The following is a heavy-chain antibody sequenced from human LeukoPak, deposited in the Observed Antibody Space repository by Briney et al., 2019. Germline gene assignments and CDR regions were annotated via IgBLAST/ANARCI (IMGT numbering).Heavy chain of an antibody. CDR1: GFTFSDHY. D-gene: IGHD1-26*01. CDR3: TRGGSGSPLDY. Sequence: GGSLRLSCAASGFTFSDHYMDWVRQAPGKGLEWVSRTRNRAKSYTTEYAASVKGRFTISRDDSKNSLYLQMNSLKTEDTAVYYCTRGGSGSPLDYWGQGTLVTVSS. J-gene: IGHJ4*02. CDR2: TRNRAKSYTT. V-gene: IGHV3-72*01.